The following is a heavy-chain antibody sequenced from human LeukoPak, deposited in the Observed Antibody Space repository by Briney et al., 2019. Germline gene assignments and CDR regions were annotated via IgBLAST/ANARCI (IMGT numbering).Heavy chain of an antibody. CDR2: VYTSGST. CDR1: GGSISGGH. Sequence: SETLSLTCTVSGGSISGGHWSWIRQPPGRGLEWIGYVYTSGSTNYNPSLKSRVTISVDTSKNQFSLKLSSVTAADTAVYYCARGKKKRYYYDSSGYLVFDIWGQGTMVTVSS. CDR3: ARGKKKRYYYDSSGYLVFDI. J-gene: IGHJ3*02. V-gene: IGHV4-4*09. D-gene: IGHD3-22*01.